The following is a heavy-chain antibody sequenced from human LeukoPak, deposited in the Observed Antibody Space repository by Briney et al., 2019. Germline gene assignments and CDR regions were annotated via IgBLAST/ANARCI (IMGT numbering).Heavy chain of an antibody. D-gene: IGHD3-3*01. CDR2: TNPSGGST. CDR3: ARDFGEDDAFDI. CDR1: GYTFTSYY. Sequence: ASVKVSCKASGYTFTSYYMHWVRQAPGQGLEWMGITNPSGGSTSYAQKFQGRVTMTRDTSTSTVYMELSSLRSEDTAVYYCARDFGEDDAFDIWGQGTMVTVSS. V-gene: IGHV1-46*01. J-gene: IGHJ3*02.